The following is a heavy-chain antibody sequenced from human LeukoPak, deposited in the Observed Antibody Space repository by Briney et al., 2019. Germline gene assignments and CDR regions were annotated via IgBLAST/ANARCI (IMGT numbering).Heavy chain of an antibody. J-gene: IGHJ4*02. CDR1: GFTFSNYG. V-gene: IGHV3-33*01. CDR3: ASGKQWLAPQYYLDY. Sequence: GGSLRLSCAASGFTFSNYGMHWVRQAPGKGLEWVAVIWYDGSNKYYADSVKGRFTISRDNSKNTLYLQMHSLRAEDTAVYYCASGKQWLAPQYYLDYWGQGTLVTVSS. CDR2: IWYDGSNK. D-gene: IGHD6-19*01.